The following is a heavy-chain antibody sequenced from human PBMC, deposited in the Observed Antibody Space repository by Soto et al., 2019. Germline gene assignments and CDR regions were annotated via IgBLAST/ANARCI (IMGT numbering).Heavy chain of an antibody. CDR2: IIPMLGIT. J-gene: IGHJ6*04. CDR1: GDTFSSHT. D-gene: IGHD2-2*01. CDR3: ARDQHCSVSSCFGYPDV. V-gene: IGHV1-69*08. Sequence: QVQLVQSGAEVKKPGSSVKVSCQASGDTFSSHTITWVRQAPGQGLEWVGRIIPMLGITNYAQKFQVRVMITADKSTSKAYMELSRLTSEDTALYYCARDQHCSVSSCFGYPDVWGGGTTVTVSS.